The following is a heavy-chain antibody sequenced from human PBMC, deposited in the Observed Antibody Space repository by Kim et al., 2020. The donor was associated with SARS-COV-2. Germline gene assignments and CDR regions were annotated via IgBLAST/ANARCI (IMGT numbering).Heavy chain of an antibody. V-gene: IGHV3-7*04. J-gene: IGHJ4*02. D-gene: IGHD3-10*01. CDR3: ARADYYGSGSYGEYFDY. Sequence: VKGRFTISRDNAKNSLYLQRNSLGAEDTAVYYCARADYYGSGSYGEYFDYWGQGTLVTVSS.